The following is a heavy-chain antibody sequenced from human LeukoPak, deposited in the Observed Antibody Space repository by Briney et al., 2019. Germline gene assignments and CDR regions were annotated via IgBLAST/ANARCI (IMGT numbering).Heavy chain of an antibody. Sequence: SETLSLTCTVSDYSISSGYYWGWIRQPPGKGLEWIGSMYHSGSTYYNPSLKSRVTISVDTSKNQFSLKLSSVTAADTAVYYCARDLKYYYDSSGPYDYWGQGTLVTVSS. CDR2: MYHSGST. D-gene: IGHD3-22*01. J-gene: IGHJ4*02. CDR1: DYSISSGYY. V-gene: IGHV4-38-2*02. CDR3: ARDLKYYYDSSGPYDY.